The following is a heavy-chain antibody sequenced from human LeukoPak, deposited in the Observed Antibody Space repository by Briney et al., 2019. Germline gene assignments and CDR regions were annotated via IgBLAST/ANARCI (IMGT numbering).Heavy chain of an antibody. D-gene: IGHD2/OR15-2a*01. CDR3: ARQGIWAFDY. V-gene: IGHV4-59*08. CDR1: GGSISSYY. CDR2: IYYSGST. Sequence: SETLSLTCTVSGGSISSYYWSWIRQPPGKGLEWIGYIYYSGSTNYNPSLKSRVTISVDTSKSQFSLKLSSVTAADTAVYYCARQGIWAFDYWGQGTLVTVSS. J-gene: IGHJ4*02.